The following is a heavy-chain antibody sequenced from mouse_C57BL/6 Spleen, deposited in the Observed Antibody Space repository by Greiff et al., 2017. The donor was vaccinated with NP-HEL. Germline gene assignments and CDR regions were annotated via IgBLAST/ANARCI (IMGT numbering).Heavy chain of an antibody. CDR2: IYPGSGNT. D-gene: IGHD2-4*01. J-gene: IGHJ4*01. CDR3: ARGDYGAMDY. CDR1: GYTFTDYY. V-gene: IGHV1-76*01. Sequence: QVQLKQSGAELVRPGASVKLSCKASGYTFTDYYINWVKQRPGQGLEWIARIYPGSGNTYYNEKFKGKATLTAEKSSSTAYMQLSSLTSEDSAVYFCARGDYGAMDYWGQGTSVTVSS.